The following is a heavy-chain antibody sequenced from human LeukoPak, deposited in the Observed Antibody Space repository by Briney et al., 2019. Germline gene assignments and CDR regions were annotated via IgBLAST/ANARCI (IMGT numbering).Heavy chain of an antibody. CDR2: IYTSGST. CDR1: GGSISGYY. V-gene: IGHV4-4*07. J-gene: IGHJ4*02. Sequence: SETLSLTCTVSGGSISGYYWSWIRQPAGKGLEWIGRIYTSGSTNYNPSLNSRVTMSIDTSKNQFSLKVTSVTAADTAVYYCVLRGRQGLVTGDYWGQGTLVTVSS. D-gene: IGHD6-19*01. CDR3: VLRGRQGLVTGDY.